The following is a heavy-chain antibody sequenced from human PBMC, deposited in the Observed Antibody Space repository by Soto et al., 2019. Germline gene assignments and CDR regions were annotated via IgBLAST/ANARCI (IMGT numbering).Heavy chain of an antibody. Sequence: SETLSLTCTFSGGSIRSGGYYLSWIRQHPGKGLEWIGYIYYSGSTYYNPSLKSRVTISVDTSKNQFSLKLSSVTAADTAVYYCASPPPQDSSGYYYWGQGTLVTVSS. V-gene: IGHV4-31*03. CDR3: ASPPPQDSSGYYY. J-gene: IGHJ4*02. CDR1: GGSIRSGGYY. D-gene: IGHD3-22*01. CDR2: IYYSGST.